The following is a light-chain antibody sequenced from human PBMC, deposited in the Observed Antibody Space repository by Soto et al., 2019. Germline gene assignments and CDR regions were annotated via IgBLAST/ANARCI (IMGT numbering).Light chain of an antibody. CDR3: QQPYSTPYT. CDR1: QSITTS. Sequence: DIQMTQSPSSLSASVGDRVIITCRASQSITTSLNWYQHQPGKAPKLLIYAASSLQSGVPSRFTGSGSGTDFTLNIISLQHEDSATSYSQQPYSTPYTFGQGTTLEIK. V-gene: IGKV1-39*01. CDR2: AAS. J-gene: IGKJ2*01.